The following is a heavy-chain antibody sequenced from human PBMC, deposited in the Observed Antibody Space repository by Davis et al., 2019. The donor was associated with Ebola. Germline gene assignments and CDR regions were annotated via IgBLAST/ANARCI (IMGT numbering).Heavy chain of an antibody. J-gene: IGHJ5*01. V-gene: IGHV1-2*06. CDR3: ARLDTATVKEENWFDS. CDR1: GYTFTGYY. Sequence: ASVKVSCKASGYTFTGYYLHWVRQAPGQGPEWMGRINPNSGGTDYAQKFQGRVAMTRDTSITTAYMELSSLRSDDTAVYYCARLDTATVKEENWFDSWGQGTLVTVSS. D-gene: IGHD5-18*01. CDR2: INPNSGGT.